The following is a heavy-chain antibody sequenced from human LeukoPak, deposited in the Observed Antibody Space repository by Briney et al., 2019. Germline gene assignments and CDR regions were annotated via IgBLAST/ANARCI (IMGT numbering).Heavy chain of an antibody. V-gene: IGHV3-30*03. CDR1: GFIFSSYG. CDR3: VRDWGMTAVYSFDF. Sequence: PGGSLRLSCAATGFIFSSYGMHWVRQAPGKGLEWVAVISGDGSNKYYADSVKGRFTISRDNSKNTLYLQTNSLRAEDTAVYYCVRDWGMTAVYSFDFWGQGTLVTVSS. J-gene: IGHJ4*02. CDR2: ISGDGSNK. D-gene: IGHD4-17*01.